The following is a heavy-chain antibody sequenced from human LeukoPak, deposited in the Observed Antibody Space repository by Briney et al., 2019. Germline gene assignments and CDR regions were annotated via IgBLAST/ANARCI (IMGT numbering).Heavy chain of an antibody. CDR3: AKGGGGPYSSSWYDYYYYGMDV. V-gene: IGHV3-43*01. D-gene: IGHD6-13*01. CDR2: ISWDGGST. J-gene: IGHJ6*02. CDR1: GFTFDDYT. Sequence: PGGSLRLSCAASGFTFDDYTMHWVRQAPGEGLEWVSLISWDGGSTYYADSVKGRFTISRDNSKNSLYLQMNSLRTEDTALYYCAKGGGGPYSSSWYDYYYYGMDVWGQGTTVTVSS.